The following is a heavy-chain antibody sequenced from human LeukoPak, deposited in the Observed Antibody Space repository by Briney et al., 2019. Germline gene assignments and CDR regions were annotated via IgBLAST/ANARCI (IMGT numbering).Heavy chain of an antibody. CDR2: IYYSGST. CDR3: ASIAAAATYYYGMDV. D-gene: IGHD6-13*01. Sequence: PPQTLSLTCTVSGGSISSGDYYWSWIRQPPGKGLEWIGYIYYSGSTYYNPSLKSRVTISVDTSKNQFSLKLSSVTAADTAVYYCASIAAAATYYYGMDVWGQGTTVTVSS. V-gene: IGHV4-30-4*01. J-gene: IGHJ6*02. CDR1: GGSISSGDYY.